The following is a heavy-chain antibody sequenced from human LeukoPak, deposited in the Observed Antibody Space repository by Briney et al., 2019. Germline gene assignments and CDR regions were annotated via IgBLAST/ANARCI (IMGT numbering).Heavy chain of an antibody. Sequence: GGSLRLSCVASGFTFSSQAMSWVRKTPGKGLEWVSVISNSGANAYYLDSVKGRFTISRDNSKNTLYLQMNSLRGEDTAVYHCAKALHVRSSSTVTTGGVDSWGQGTLVTVSS. V-gene: IGHV3-23*01. CDR1: GFTFSSQA. J-gene: IGHJ4*02. CDR2: ISNSGANA. D-gene: IGHD4-17*01. CDR3: AKALHVRSSSTVTTGGVDS.